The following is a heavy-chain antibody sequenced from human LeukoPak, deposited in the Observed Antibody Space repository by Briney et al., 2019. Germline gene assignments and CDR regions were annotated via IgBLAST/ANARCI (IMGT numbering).Heavy chain of an antibody. V-gene: IGHV3-23*01. Sequence: GGSLRLSCAASGFTFSSYAMSWVRQAPGKGLEWVSLISGSGASTYYADSVKGQFTISRDNSKNTLYLQMNSLRAEDTAVYYCAREIAAAGAFDYWGQGTLVTVSS. J-gene: IGHJ4*02. CDR3: AREIAAAGAFDY. D-gene: IGHD6-13*01. CDR1: GFTFSSYA. CDR2: ISGSGAST.